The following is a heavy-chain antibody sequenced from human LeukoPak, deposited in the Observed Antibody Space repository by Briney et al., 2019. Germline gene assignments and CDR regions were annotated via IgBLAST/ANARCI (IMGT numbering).Heavy chain of an antibody. Sequence: QAGGSLRLSCAASGFTFSSYWMSWVRQAPGKGLEWVANIKEDGSEEYYADSVQGRFTVSRDNAQNTLYLQMNSLIGEDNALDYCARRAGAYSHPYDYWGQGTLVSVSS. V-gene: IGHV3-7*03. D-gene: IGHD4/OR15-4a*01. CDR1: GFTFSSYW. J-gene: IGHJ4*02. CDR2: IKEDGSEE. CDR3: ARRAGAYSHPYDY.